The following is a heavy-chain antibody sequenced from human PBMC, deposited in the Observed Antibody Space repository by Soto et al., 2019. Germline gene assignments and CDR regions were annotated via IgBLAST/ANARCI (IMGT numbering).Heavy chain of an antibody. Sequence: PSQTLSLTCVISGDSVSSNSAAWNWIRQSPSRGLEWLGRTYYRSKWYNDYAVSVKSRITINPDTSKNQFSLQLNSVTPEDTAVYYCSIESIEQQLPYFDYWGQGTLVTVSS. V-gene: IGHV6-1*01. CDR3: SIESIEQQLPYFDY. CDR2: TYYRSKWYN. CDR1: GDSVSSNSAA. D-gene: IGHD6-13*01. J-gene: IGHJ4*02.